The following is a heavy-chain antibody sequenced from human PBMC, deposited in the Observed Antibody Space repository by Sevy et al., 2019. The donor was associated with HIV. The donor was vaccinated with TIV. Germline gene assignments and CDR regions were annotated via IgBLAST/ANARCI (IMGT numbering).Heavy chain of an antibody. V-gene: IGHV3-74*01. D-gene: IGHD3-16*02. CDR3: ATRKTGYSYHYY. Sequence: GGYLRLSCAASGFTFRSYWMHWVRQAPGKGLVWVSRIDSDGNTATYADSVKGRFTISRDNTKNTLYLQMNSLRIEDTAVYYCATRKTGYSYHYYWGQGTPVTVSS. CDR2: IDSDGNTA. CDR1: GFTFRSYW. J-gene: IGHJ4*02.